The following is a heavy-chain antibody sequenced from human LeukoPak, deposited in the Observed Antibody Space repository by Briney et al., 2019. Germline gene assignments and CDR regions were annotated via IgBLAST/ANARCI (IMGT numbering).Heavy chain of an antibody. CDR1: GGSISSYY. V-gene: IGHV4-59*12. CDR3: ATDVVGPTIYFDY. J-gene: IGHJ4*02. Sequence: SETLSLTCTVSGGSISSYYWSWIRQPPGKGLEWIGYIYYSGSTNYNPSLKSRVTISVDTSKNQFSLKLSSVTAADTAVYYCATDVVGPTIYFDYWGQGTLVTVSS. D-gene: IGHD1-26*01. CDR2: IYYSGST.